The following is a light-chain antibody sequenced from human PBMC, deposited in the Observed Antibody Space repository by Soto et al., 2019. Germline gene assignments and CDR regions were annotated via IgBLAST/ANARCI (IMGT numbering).Light chain of an antibody. CDR3: KQDKSQPRT. CDR1: QSISSW. Sequence: DIQMTQSPSTLSASVGDRVTITCRASQSISSWLVWYQQKPGKAPKLLIYEASSLESGVPSRFSGSGSGTEFRLTITGMQHDNCGADYSKQDKSQPRTFCQWTKVDIK. V-gene: IGKV1-5*03. CDR2: EAS. J-gene: IGKJ1*01.